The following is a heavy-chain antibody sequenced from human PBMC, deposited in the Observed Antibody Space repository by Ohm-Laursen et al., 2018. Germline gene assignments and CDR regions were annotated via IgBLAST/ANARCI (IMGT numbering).Heavy chain of an antibody. D-gene: IGHD3-3*01. Sequence: SLRLSCSASGFTVSSNYMSWVRQAPGKGLEWVSAVSGGGRSTYYADSVKGRFTISRDNSKNTLYLQMNSLRAEDTAVYYCAKSSYDFWSGYYHWFDPWGQGTLVTVSS. J-gene: IGHJ5*02. CDR1: GFTVSSNY. V-gene: IGHV3-23*01. CDR2: VSGGGRST. CDR3: AKSSYDFWSGYYHWFDP.